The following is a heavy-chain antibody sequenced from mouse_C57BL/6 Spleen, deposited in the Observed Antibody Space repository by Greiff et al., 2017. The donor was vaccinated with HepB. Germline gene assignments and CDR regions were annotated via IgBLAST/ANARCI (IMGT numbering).Heavy chain of an antibody. J-gene: IGHJ1*03. CDR1: GFNIKDDY. Sequence: VQLQQSGAELVRPGASVKLSCTASGFNIKDDYMHWVKQRPEQGLEWIGWIDPENGDTEYAPKFQGKATITADTSSNTAYLQLRSLTSEDTAVYYCTRWYFDVWGTGTTVTVSS. CDR2: IDPENGDT. V-gene: IGHV14-4*01. CDR3: TRWYFDV.